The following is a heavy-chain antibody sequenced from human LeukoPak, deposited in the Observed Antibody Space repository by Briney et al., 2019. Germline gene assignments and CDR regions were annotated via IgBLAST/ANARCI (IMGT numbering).Heavy chain of an antibody. CDR1: GFTFSRYW. V-gene: IGHV3-7*01. D-gene: IGHD6-6*01. J-gene: IGHJ4*02. CDR2: INQDGSEN. Sequence: GGSLRLSCAASGFTFSRYWMSWVRQAPGKGLEWVANINQDGSENYYVVSVKGRFTISRDNAKNSLYLQMNSLRAEDTALYYCARGDGTSSGLYFHYWGQGTLVTVSS. CDR3: ARGDGTSSGLYFHY.